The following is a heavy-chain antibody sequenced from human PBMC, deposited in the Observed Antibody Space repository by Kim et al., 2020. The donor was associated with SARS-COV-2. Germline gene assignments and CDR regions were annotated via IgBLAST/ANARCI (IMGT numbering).Heavy chain of an antibody. CDR2: INSDGSST. D-gene: IGHD3-10*01. CDR3: ARDPLVTMVRGVAPNWFDP. V-gene: IGHV3-74*01. Sequence: GGSLRLSCAASGFTFSSYWMHWVRQAPGKGLVWVSRINSDGSSTSYADSVKGRFTISRDNAKNTLYLQMNSLRAEDTAVYYCARDPLVTMVRGVAPNWFDPWGQRTLVTVSS. CDR1: GFTFSSYW. J-gene: IGHJ5*02.